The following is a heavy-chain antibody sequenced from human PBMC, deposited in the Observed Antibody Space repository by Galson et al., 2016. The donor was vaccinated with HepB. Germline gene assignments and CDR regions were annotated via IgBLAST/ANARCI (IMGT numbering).Heavy chain of an antibody. CDR2: FEPEDGET. CDR1: GYSLTEVS. CDR3: AVGAMAT. D-gene: IGHD1-26*01. J-gene: IGHJ5*02. Sequence: QSGAEVKKPGASVKVSCKVSGYSLTEVSMHWVRQAPGKGLEWMGGFEPEDGETIYAQKFQGRVTVTEDASTDTAYMELSSLRSDDTAVYYCAVGAMATWGQGTLVTVSS. V-gene: IGHV1-24*01.